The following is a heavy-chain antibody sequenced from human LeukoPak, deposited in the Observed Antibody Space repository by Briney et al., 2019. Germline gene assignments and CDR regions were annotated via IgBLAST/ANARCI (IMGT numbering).Heavy chain of an antibody. CDR3: AKATDASSGYFWFDP. Sequence: SETLSLTCSVSGGSISGYYWSWIRQSPGKGLEWIAYIYYSGSTNYNPSLKSRVTISVDTSKNQFSLKLSSVTAADTAMYYCAKATDASSGYFWFDPWGQGTLVTVSS. D-gene: IGHD3-22*01. J-gene: IGHJ5*02. V-gene: IGHV4-59*01. CDR2: IYYSGST. CDR1: GGSISGYY.